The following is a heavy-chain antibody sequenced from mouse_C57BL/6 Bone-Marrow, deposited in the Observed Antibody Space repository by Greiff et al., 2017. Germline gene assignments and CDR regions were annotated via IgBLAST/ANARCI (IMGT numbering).Heavy chain of an antibody. CDR3: ARSLNYCGSCGGFAY. J-gene: IGHJ3*01. Sequence: QVQLQQSGAELVRPGTSVKVSCKASGYAFTNYLIEWVKQRPGQGLEWIGVINPGSGGTNYNEKFKGKATLTADKSSSTAYMQLSSLTSEDSAVYFCARSLNYCGSCGGFAYWGQGTLVTVSA. V-gene: IGHV1-54*01. CDR1: GYAFTNYL. CDR2: INPGSGGT. D-gene: IGHD1-1*01.